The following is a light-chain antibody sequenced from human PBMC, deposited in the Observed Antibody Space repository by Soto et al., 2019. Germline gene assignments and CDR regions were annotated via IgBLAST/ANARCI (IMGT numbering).Light chain of an antibody. CDR2: YSS. Sequence: MPQFPDTVSVTPGETVTLSCGASQSVRTNLAWYQQRPGQAPRLLIHYSSTRASDIPARFSGSGSGTNFTLAISSLQSEAFAVYYCQQYAYWPETFGQGTKVDI. V-gene: IGKV3D-15*01. CDR1: QSVRTN. CDR3: QQYAYWPET. J-gene: IGKJ1*01.